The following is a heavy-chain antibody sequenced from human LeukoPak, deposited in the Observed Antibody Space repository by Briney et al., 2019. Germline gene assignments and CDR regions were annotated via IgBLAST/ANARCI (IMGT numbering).Heavy chain of an antibody. Sequence: GGSLRLSCAASGFTFSSYWMHWVRQAPGKGLVWVSRINSDGSSTSYADSVKGRCTISRDNAKNTLYLQMNSLRAEDTAVYYCASFSVATPMVDYWGQGTLVTVSS. J-gene: IGHJ4*02. CDR3: ASFSVATPMVDY. D-gene: IGHD5-12*01. CDR1: GFTFSSYW. V-gene: IGHV3-74*01. CDR2: INSDGSST.